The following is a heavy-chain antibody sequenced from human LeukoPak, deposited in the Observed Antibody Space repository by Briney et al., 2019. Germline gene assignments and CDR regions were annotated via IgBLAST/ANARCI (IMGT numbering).Heavy chain of an antibody. D-gene: IGHD3-22*01. Sequence: GGSLRLSCAASGIILSSYWMSWVRQAPGKGLEWVGRIRSKNDGETTDYAASVKGRFTLSRDDSKNTLYLQMNSLKTEDTAIYFCTTDDYYDSSGYSPGFGYWGQGTLVTVSS. CDR1: GIILSSYW. V-gene: IGHV3-15*01. J-gene: IGHJ4*02. CDR2: IRSKNDGETT. CDR3: TTDDYYDSSGYSPGFGY.